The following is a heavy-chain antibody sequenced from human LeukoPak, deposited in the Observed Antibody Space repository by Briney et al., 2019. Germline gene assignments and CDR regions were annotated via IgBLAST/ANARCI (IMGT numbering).Heavy chain of an antibody. CDR3: ARGSYYYGSGSFMGSDS. Sequence: GASVKVSFKASGYTFTNYAMHWVRQAPGQRPEWMGWINAGNGNTEYSQKFQDRVTITRDTSASTVYMDLSSLRSEDTAVYYCARGSYYYGSGSFMGSDSWGQGTLVTVSS. V-gene: IGHV1-3*01. CDR1: GYTFTNYA. CDR2: INAGNGNT. D-gene: IGHD3-10*01. J-gene: IGHJ4*02.